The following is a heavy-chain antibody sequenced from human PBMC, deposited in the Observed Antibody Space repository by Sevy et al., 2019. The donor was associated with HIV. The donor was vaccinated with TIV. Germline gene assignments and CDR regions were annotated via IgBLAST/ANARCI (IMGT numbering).Heavy chain of an antibody. CDR2: IKSKADGGTT. V-gene: IGHV3-15*01. CDR1: GFTFTYAW. Sequence: GGSLRFSCAASGFTFTYAWMSWVRQAPGKGLEWVGRIKSKADGGTTDYAAPVKGRFTISRDDSKNTLYLQMNSLKTDDTAVYYCTTDPIIVLLVTDGIDVRGQGTTVTVSS. D-gene: IGHD2-8*02. J-gene: IGHJ6*02. CDR3: TTDPIIVLLVTDGIDV.